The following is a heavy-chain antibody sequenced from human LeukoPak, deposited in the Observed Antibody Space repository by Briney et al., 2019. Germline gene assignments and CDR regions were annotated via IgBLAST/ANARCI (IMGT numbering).Heavy chain of an antibody. CDR1: GFAFSDYT. Sequence: GGSLRLSCAGSGFAFSDYTMNWVRQTPGKGLEWISYISGSTTTIYYADSVRGRFTISRDNARNSLYLQMNSLRADDTAVYYCAAGRSYYYYYYMDVRGKGTTVTVSS. D-gene: IGHD6-13*01. CDR2: ISGSTTTI. J-gene: IGHJ6*03. V-gene: IGHV3-48*01. CDR3: AAGRSYYYYYYMDV.